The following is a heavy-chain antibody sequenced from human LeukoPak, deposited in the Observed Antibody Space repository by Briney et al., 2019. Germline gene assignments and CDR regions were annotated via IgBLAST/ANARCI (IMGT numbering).Heavy chain of an antibody. Sequence: SETLSLTCTVSGGSISSYYWSWIRQPPGKGLEWIGYIYYSGSTNYNPSLKSRVTISVDTSKNQFSLKLSSVTAADTAVYYCARGSCSSTSCYTDWYFDLWGRGTLVTVSS. CDR2: IYYSGST. D-gene: IGHD2-2*02. CDR3: ARGSCSSTSCYTDWYFDL. CDR1: GGSISSYY. V-gene: IGHV4-59*01. J-gene: IGHJ2*01.